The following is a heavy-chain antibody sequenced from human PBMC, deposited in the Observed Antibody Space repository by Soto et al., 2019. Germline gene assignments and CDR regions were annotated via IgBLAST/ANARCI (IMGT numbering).Heavy chain of an antibody. J-gene: IGHJ6*01. V-gene: IGHV4-30-4*01. CDR3: ARDGGQRYCISTSCRSGSYYYYGMDV. CDR2: IYYSGST. D-gene: IGHD2-2*01. Sequence: QVQLQESGPGLVKPSQTLSLTCTVSGGSISSGDYYWSWIRQPPGKGLEWIGYIYYSGSTYYNPSLKSRVTISVDTSKNQFSLKLSSVTAADTAVYYCARDGGQRYCISTSCRSGSYYYYGMDVW. CDR1: GGSISSGDYY.